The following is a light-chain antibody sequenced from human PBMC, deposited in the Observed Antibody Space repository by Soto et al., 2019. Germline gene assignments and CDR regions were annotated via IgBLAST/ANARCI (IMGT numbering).Light chain of an antibody. CDR3: QQYNSYSPT. J-gene: IGKJ1*01. CDR1: QSISSW. Sequence: IQMPQSPSTLSASVGDRVTITFRASQSISSWLAWYQQKPGKAPKLLIYDASSLESGVPSRFSGSGSGTEFTLTISSLQPDDFATYYCQQYNSYSPTFGQGTKVDIK. V-gene: IGKV1-5*01. CDR2: DAS.